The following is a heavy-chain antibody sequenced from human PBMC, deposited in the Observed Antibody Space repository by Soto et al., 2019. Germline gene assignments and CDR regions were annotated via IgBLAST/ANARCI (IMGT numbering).Heavy chain of an antibody. J-gene: IGHJ5*02. CDR3: AREGVEGWFDP. CDR2: IYSGGST. V-gene: IGHV3-66*01. Sequence: EVQLVESGGGLVQPGGSLRLSCAATGFTDSSNYMSWVRQAPGKGLEWVSVIYSGGSTYYADSVKGRFTISRDNSKNTLYLQMNSVRAEDTAVYYCAREGVEGWFDPWGQGTLVTVSS. D-gene: IGHD2-15*01. CDR1: GFTDSSNY.